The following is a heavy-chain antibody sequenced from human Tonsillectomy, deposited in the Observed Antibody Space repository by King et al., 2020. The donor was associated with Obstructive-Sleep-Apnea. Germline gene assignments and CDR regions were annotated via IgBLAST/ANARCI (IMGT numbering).Heavy chain of an antibody. V-gene: IGHV3-48*01. J-gene: IGHJ4*02. CDR1: GFTFSAYT. D-gene: IGHD7-27*01. CDR2: IQIGSVRT. Sequence: VQLVESGGGLVQPGGSLRLSCAASGFTFSAYTMNLVRQAPGKGPEWLPFIQIGSVRTEYADSAPGRFTISRDDAKNSLYLQMNSLRGEDTAIYYCVRDHLWAFDYWGRGILVTVSS. CDR3: VRDHLWAFDY.